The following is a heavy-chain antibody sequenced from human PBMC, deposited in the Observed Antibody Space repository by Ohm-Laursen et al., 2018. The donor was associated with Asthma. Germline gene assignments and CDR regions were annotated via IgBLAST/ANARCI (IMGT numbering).Heavy chain of an antibody. D-gene: IGHD1-1*01. Sequence: SLRLSCSASGFTFNKHHMTWVRQAPGKGLEWVSLINSAGDIKYADSVKGRFTFSRDNSKNTLFLQMDSLRVEDTAVYYCARGGGRYLIDDWGQGTVVTVSS. J-gene: IGHJ4*02. CDR1: GFTFNKHH. CDR2: INSAGDI. V-gene: IGHV3-53*01. CDR3: ARGGGRYLIDD.